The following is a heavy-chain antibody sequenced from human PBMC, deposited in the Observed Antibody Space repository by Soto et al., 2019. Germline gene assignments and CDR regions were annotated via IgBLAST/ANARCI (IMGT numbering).Heavy chain of an antibody. J-gene: IGHJ3*02. Sequence: GSLRLSCAASGFTFSGYDVHWVRQATGKGLEWVSAIGTADDTYFPGSVKGRFTISRDNAKNTLYLQMNSLRAEDTAVYYCARDCSSTSCYPGYAFDIWGQGTMVTVSS. CDR3: ARDCSSTSCYPGYAFDI. D-gene: IGHD2-2*01. CDR1: GFTFSGYD. V-gene: IGHV3-13*01. CDR2: IGTADDT.